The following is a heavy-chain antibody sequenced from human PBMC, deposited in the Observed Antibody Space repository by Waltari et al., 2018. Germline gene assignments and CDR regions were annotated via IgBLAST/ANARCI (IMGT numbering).Heavy chain of an antibody. CDR1: GYSISSGYY. V-gene: IGHV4-38-2*02. CDR3: ARQYGPGDYLDY. D-gene: IGHD4-17*01. CDR2: IYHSGST. J-gene: IGHJ4*02. Sequence: QVQLQESGPGLVKPSETLSLTCTVSGYSISSGYYWGWIRQPPGKGLEWIGSIYHSGSTYYNPSLKSRVTISVDTSKNQFSLKLSSVTAADTAVYYCARQYGPGDYLDYWGQGTLVTVSS.